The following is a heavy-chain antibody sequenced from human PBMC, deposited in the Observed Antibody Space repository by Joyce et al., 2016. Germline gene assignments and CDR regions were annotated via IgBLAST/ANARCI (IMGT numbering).Heavy chain of an antibody. J-gene: IGHJ5*02. D-gene: IGHD1-26*01. V-gene: IGHV4-59*08. Sequence: QVQLQQSGPGLVKPSETLSLTCTVSGGSIRNSYWSWIRQPPGKGLEWIGYIFYRGSNNYKSPLKSRVTISVDTSKNQLSLNLTSVTAADTAVYYCARGIVGAGGSNWFDPWGQGTLVTVSS. CDR2: IFYRGSN. CDR3: ARGIVGAGGSNWFDP. CDR1: GGSIRNSY.